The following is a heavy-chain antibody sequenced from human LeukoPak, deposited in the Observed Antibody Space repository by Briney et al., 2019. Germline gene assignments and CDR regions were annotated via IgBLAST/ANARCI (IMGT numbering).Heavy chain of an antibody. CDR3: ARSQSSSLIDY. CDR1: GFTFSSYA. CDR2: ISGSGGST. Sequence: GGSLRLSCAASGFTFSSYAMSWVRQAPGKGLEWVSAISGSGGSTYYADSVKGRFTISRDNSKNSLYLQMNSLTVEDTAVYYCARSQSSSLIDYWGQGTLVTVSS. V-gene: IGHV3-23*01. J-gene: IGHJ4*02. D-gene: IGHD6-13*01.